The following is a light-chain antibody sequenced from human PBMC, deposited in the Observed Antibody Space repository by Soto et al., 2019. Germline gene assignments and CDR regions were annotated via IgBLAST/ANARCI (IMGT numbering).Light chain of an antibody. V-gene: IGKV1-39*01. J-gene: IGKJ1*01. CDR3: QQSFISPWT. CDR2: AAS. Sequence: DIQMTQSPSSLSASVGDRVTITCRASQTINIYLNWYQQKPGKAPKLLIYAASNLESGGTSRFSGSGSGTDFSLTIGSLQPEDSATYYCQQSFISPWTFGQGTKVEIK. CDR1: QTINIY.